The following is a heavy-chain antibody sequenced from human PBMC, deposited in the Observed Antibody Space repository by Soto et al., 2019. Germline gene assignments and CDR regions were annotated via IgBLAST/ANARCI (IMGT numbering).Heavy chain of an antibody. V-gene: IGHV4-34*02. D-gene: IGHD3-16*01. CDR1: GGSLNGYY. CDR3: TGVVGYPYVFPAY. J-gene: IGHJ4*02. Sequence: QVQLQQWGAGLLKPSETLSLTCAVYGGSLNGYYWSWIRQPPGEGLEWIGEINHDGSTHFNPSLKSRVPMSMDSPKNQLPLTLSSVTDAATAVYYCTGVVGYPYVFPAYWGRGPLVTVSS. CDR2: INHDGST.